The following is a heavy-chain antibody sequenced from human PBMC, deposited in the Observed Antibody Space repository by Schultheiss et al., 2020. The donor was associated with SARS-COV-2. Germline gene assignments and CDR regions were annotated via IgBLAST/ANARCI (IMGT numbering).Heavy chain of an antibody. CDR1: GGSISSNNYY. CDR2: IYYSGST. D-gene: IGHD3-10*01. CDR3: ARGHFGLQS. J-gene: IGHJ5*02. Sequence: SETLSLTCTVSGGSISSNNYYWGWIRQPPGKGLEWIGSIYYSGSTYYNPSLKSRVTISMDTSNNQFSLNLNSVTAADTAVYYCARGHFGLQSWGQGTLVTVSS. V-gene: IGHV4-39*07.